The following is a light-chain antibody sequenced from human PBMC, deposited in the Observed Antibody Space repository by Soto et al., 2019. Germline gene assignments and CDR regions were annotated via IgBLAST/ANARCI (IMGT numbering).Light chain of an antibody. CDR2: AAS. CDR3: QQSYSTPGP. CDR1: HSISSY. V-gene: IGKV1-39*01. Sequence: DIQMTQSPSSLSASVGDRVTITCRAGHSISSYLNWYHQKPGKAPKLLIYAASTLQIGVPSRFSGYGYGTDFTLTITSLQPDEFASYDCQQSYSTPGPFGQGNTLQIK. J-gene: IGKJ1*01.